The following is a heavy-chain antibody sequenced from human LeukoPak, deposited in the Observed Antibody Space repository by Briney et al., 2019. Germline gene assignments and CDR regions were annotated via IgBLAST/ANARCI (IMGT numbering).Heavy chain of an antibody. CDR1: GGSISGYD. CDR3: ARQNGGYDYFDY. Sequence: SETLSLTCTVSGGSISGYDWGWTRQPAGKGLEWIGRVYPSGGFTSNPSLKSRITMSVGKSQNQFSLNLSSVTAADTAVYFCARQNGGYDYFDYWGQGTLVTVSS. D-gene: IGHD5-12*01. CDR2: VYPSGGF. V-gene: IGHV4-4*07. J-gene: IGHJ4*02.